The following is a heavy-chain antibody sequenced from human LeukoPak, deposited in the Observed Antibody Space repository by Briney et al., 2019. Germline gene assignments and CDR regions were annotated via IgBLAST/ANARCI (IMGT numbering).Heavy chain of an antibody. Sequence: GGSLRLSCAVSGFTFSTYAMSWVRQAPGKGLEWVSVIYSGGSTYYADSVKGRFTISRDNSKNTLYLQMNSLRAEDTAVYYCARDALSQGDYWGQGTLVTVSS. CDR2: IYSGGST. CDR1: GFTFSTYA. D-gene: IGHD2/OR15-2a*01. CDR3: ARDALSQGDY. J-gene: IGHJ4*02. V-gene: IGHV3-53*01.